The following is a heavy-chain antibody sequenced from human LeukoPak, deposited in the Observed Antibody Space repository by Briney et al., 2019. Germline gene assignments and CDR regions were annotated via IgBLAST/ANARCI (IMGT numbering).Heavy chain of an antibody. CDR3: ARLGSSSWHYSDY. CDR1: GGSISSSSYY. V-gene: IGHV4-39*01. Sequence: PSETLSLTCTVSGGSISSSSYYWGWIRQPPGKGLEWIGSIYYSGSTYYNPSLKSRVTISVDTSKNQFSLKLSSVTAADTAVYYCARLGSSSWHYSDYWGQGTLVTVSS. CDR2: IYYSGST. J-gene: IGHJ4*02. D-gene: IGHD6-13*01.